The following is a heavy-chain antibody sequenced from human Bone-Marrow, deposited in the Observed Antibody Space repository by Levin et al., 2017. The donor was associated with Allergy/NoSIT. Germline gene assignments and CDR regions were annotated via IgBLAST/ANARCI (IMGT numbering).Heavy chain of an antibody. Sequence: PGESLKISCAASGFSFDDYAMYWVRQAPGKGLEWVSGINWNSGTLGYADSVKGRFTISRDNAKNSLYLQMDSLRPEDTAFYYCAKSEGFGFGQGWFDRWGQGTLVTVSS. J-gene: IGHJ5*02. CDR2: INWNSGTL. D-gene: IGHD3/OR15-3a*01. CDR1: GFSFDDYA. V-gene: IGHV3-9*01. CDR3: AKSEGFGFGQGWFDR.